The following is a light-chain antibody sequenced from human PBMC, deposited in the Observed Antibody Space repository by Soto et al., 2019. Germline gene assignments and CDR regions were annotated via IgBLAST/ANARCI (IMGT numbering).Light chain of an antibody. CDR2: GAS. CDR1: QSVTSNY. J-gene: IGKJ1*01. Sequence: TLSCRASQSVTSNYLARYQQKPGQAPSLLIYGASARAAGIPDRFSGSGTGTDFALTISGLEPEDFAVYFCQQYASSPWTFGQGTKVDIK. V-gene: IGKV3-20*01. CDR3: QQYASSPWT.